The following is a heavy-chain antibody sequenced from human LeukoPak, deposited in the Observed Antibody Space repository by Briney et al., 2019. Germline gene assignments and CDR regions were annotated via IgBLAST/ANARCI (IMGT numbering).Heavy chain of an antibody. CDR2: ISYDGSNK. CDR3: AKGSYDSSGYHLDY. Sequence: GGSLRLSCAASGFTFSSYGIHWVRQAPGKGLEWVAVISYDGSNKYYADSVKGRFTISRDYSRNTLSLQMNSLRAEDTAVYYCAKGSYDSSGYHLDYWGQGTLVTVSS. V-gene: IGHV3-30*18. CDR1: GFTFSSYG. J-gene: IGHJ4*02. D-gene: IGHD3-22*01.